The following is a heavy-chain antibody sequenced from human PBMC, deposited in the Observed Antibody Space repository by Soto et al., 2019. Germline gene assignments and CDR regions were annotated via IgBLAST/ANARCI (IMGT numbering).Heavy chain of an antibody. V-gene: IGHV3-66*01. Sequence: EVQLVESGGGLVQPGGSLRLSCAASGFTVSSNYMSWVRQAPGKGLEWVSVIYSGGSTYYADSVKGRFTISRDNSKNTLYLQMNSLRAGDTGVYYWAREGSSWSGYLYFDYWGQGTLVTVSS. CDR2: IYSGGST. J-gene: IGHJ4*02. CDR3: AREGSSWSGYLYFDY. CDR1: GFTVSSNY. D-gene: IGHD3-3*01.